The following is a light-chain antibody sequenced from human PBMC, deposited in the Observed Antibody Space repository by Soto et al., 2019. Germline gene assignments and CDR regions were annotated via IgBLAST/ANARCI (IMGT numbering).Light chain of an antibody. V-gene: IGKV3-15*01. CDR2: SAF. CDR1: QSISNN. Sequence: IVLTQSPATLSLSPGERATVSCRASQSISNNLAWYQQKPGQAPRLVIYSAFTRATGIPARFSGSGSGTEFTLTISSLQSEDFAVYYCQQYNKWPPWTFGQGTKVDIK. CDR3: QQYNKWPPWT. J-gene: IGKJ1*01.